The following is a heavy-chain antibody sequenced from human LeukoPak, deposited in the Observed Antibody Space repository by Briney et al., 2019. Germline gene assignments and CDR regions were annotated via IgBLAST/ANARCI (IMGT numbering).Heavy chain of an antibody. J-gene: IGHJ5*02. Sequence: GGSLRLSCAASGFTFSSYSMNWVREAPGKGLVWVSYISSSSSYIYYAVSVKGRFTISRDNAKNSLYLQMNSLRAEDTAVYYCARDGVSGSYASWGQGTLVTVSS. CDR2: ISSSSSYI. V-gene: IGHV3-21*01. CDR1: GFTFSSYS. D-gene: IGHD1-26*01. CDR3: ARDGVSGSYAS.